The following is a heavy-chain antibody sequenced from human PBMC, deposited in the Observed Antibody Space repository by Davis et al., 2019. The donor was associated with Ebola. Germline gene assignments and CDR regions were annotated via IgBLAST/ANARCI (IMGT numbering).Heavy chain of an antibody. CDR3: TPDLVLVVVPAAPYYGMDV. J-gene: IGHJ6*04. V-gene: IGHV3-49*03. D-gene: IGHD2-2*01. Sequence: GESLKISCTASGFTFGDYAMSWFRQAPGKGLEWVGFIRSKAYGGTTEYAASVKGRFTISRDDSKSIAYLQMNSLKTEDTAVYYCTPDLVLVVVPAAPYYGMDVWGKGTTVTVSS. CDR1: GFTFGDYA. CDR2: IRSKAYGGTT.